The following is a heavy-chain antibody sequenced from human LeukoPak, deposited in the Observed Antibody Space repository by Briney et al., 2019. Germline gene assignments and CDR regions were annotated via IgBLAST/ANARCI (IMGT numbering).Heavy chain of an antibody. D-gene: IGHD6-13*01. CDR3: ARGVAAASFFGY. CDR1: GFTFSSYA. CDR2: ISYDGSNK. V-gene: IGHV3-30-3*01. Sequence: GGSLRLSCAASGFTFSSYAMHWVRQAPGKGLEWVAVISYDGSNKYYADSVKGRFTISRDNSKNTLYLQMNSLRAEDTAVYYCARGVAAASFFGYWGQGTLVTVSS. J-gene: IGHJ4*02.